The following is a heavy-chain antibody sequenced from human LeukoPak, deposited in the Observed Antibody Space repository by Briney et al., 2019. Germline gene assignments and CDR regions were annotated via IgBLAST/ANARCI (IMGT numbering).Heavy chain of an antibody. D-gene: IGHD2-2*01. V-gene: IGHV1-69*13. J-gene: IGHJ4*02. CDR3: ARISSSYCSSTSCSGH. Sequence: ASVKVSCKASGGTFSSYAISWVRQAPGQGLEWMGGIIPIFGTANYARKFQGRVTITADESTSTAHMELSSLRSEDTAVYYCARISSSYCSSTSCSGHWGQGTLVTVSS. CDR2: IIPIFGTA. CDR1: GGTFSSYA.